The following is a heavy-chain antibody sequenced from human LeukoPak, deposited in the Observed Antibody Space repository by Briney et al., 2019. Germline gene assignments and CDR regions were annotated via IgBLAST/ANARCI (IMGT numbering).Heavy chain of an antibody. D-gene: IGHD3-10*01. CDR3: ARQKYYYGSGSPQDKDYFDY. J-gene: IGHJ4*02. Sequence: PSETLSLTCTVSGGSISRSTYYWGWIRQPPGKGLEWIANIYYTGTTLYNPSLKSRVTISVDTSENQFSLKLSSVTAADTAVYYCARQKYYYGSGSPQDKDYFDYWGQGTLVTVSA. CDR2: IYYTGTT. V-gene: IGHV4-39*01. CDR1: GGSISRSTYY.